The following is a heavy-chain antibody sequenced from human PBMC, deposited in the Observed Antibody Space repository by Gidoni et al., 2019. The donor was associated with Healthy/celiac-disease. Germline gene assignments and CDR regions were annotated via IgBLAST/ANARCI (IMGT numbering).Heavy chain of an antibody. J-gene: IGHJ4*02. V-gene: IGHV3-7*03. CDR1: GFTFSSYW. CDR2: IKQDGSEK. CDR3: ARLLGFGEYTRFDY. Sequence: EVQLVESGGGLVQPGGSLRLSCAASGFTFSSYWMSWVRQAPGKGLEWVANIKQDGSEKYYVDSVKGRFTISRDNAKNSLYLQMNSLRAEDTAVYYCARLLGFGEYTRFDYWGQGTLVTVSS. D-gene: IGHD3-10*01.